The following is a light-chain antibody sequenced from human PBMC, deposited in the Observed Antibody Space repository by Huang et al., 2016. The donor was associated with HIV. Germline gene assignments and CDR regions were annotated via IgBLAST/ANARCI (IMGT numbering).Light chain of an antibody. J-gene: IGKJ3*01. CDR2: WAS. V-gene: IGKV4-1*01. CDR1: QTILHDSDSRNY. CDR3: QQYYSSPFT. Sequence: DIVMTQSPDSLAVSLGERATINCKSSQTILHDSDSRNYLAWYQQKPVQPPKLLIHWASSRKSGVPDRFIGSGSGTDFTLTISSLQAEDVAVYYCQQYYSSPFTFGPGTNVDI.